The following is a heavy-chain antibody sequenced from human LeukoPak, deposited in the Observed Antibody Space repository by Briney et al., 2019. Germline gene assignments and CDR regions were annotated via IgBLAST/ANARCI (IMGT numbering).Heavy chain of an antibody. D-gene: IGHD3-22*01. CDR2: ISSSGSTI. CDR1: GFTFSDYY. CDR3: ARDNVYDSSGYYYRRRIGDYYYYGMDV. V-gene: IGHV3-11*01. Sequence: GSLRLSCAASGFTFSDYYMSWIRQAPGKGLEWVSYISSSGSTIYYADSVKGRFTISRDNAKNSLYLQMNSLRAEDTAVYYCARDNVYDSSGYYYRRRIGDYYYYGMDVWGQGTTVTVSS. J-gene: IGHJ6*02.